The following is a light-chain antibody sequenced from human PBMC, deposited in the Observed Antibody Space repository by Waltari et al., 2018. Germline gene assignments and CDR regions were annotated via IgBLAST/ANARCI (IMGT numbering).Light chain of an antibody. J-gene: IGLJ3*02. CDR3: SSYTSSSPWV. Sequence: NQHHPGKAHKLMIYDVITRPSGVSNRFSGSKSGNTASLTISGLQADDEADYYCSSYTSSSPWVFGGGTKLTVL. V-gene: IGLV2-14*03. CDR2: DVI.